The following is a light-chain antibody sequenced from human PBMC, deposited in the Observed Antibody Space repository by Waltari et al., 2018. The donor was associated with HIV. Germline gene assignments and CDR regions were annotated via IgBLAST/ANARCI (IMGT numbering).Light chain of an antibody. CDR3: QQYYNWPRGT. V-gene: IGKV3D-15*01. Sequence: EIVMTQSPATLSVSPGDTVILSCRASQSVSVNLAWFQQKPSQAPRLLIYGASTRATAIPARFSGSGSGTEFSLTIRSLQSEDFAVYYCQQYYNWPRGTFGQGTRLEIK. CDR1: QSVSVN. J-gene: IGKJ5*01. CDR2: GAS.